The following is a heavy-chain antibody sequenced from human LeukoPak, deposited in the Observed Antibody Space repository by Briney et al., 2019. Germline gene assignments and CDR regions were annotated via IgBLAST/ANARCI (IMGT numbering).Heavy chain of an antibody. CDR2: IYHSGST. CDR3: ARNSGVGAFDI. V-gene: IGHV4-38-2*02. J-gene: IGHJ3*02. CDR1: GYSISSGYY. D-gene: IGHD2-15*01. Sequence: PSETLSLTCTVSGYSISSGYYWGWIRQPPGKGLGWIGSIYHSGSTYYNPSLKSRVTISVDTSKNQFSLKLSSVTAADTAVYYCARNSGVGAFDIWGQGTMVTVSS.